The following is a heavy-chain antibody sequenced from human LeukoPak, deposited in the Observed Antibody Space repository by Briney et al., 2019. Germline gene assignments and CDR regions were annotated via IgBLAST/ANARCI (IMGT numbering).Heavy chain of an antibody. CDR3: AKVIMSYCSSASCYSFDY. V-gene: IGHV3-23*01. CDR2: ISVSGDTT. Sequence: GGSLRLSCAASGFTFSTYAMSWVRQPPGKGLEWASGISVSGDTTYSVDSVKGRFTVSRDDSKNTLSLQMNSLRAEDTATYYCAKVIMSYCSSASCYSFDYWGQGTLVTVSS. D-gene: IGHD2-2*01. J-gene: IGHJ4*02. CDR1: GFTFSTYA.